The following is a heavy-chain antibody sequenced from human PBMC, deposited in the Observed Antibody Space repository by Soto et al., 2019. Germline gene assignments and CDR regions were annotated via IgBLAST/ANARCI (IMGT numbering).Heavy chain of an antibody. J-gene: IGHJ6*02. CDR2: IWYDGSNK. CDR1: GFTFSSYG. V-gene: IGHV3-33*01. CDR3: ARDPPSTSAYRYYYYYGMDV. D-gene: IGHD3-16*01. Sequence: QVQLVESGGGVVQPGRSLRLSCAASGFTFSSYGMHWVRQAPGKGLEWVAVIWYDGSNKYYEDSLKGRFTISRDNSKNTLYLQMNSLRAEDTAVYYCARDPPSTSAYRYYYYYGMDVWGQGTTVTVSS.